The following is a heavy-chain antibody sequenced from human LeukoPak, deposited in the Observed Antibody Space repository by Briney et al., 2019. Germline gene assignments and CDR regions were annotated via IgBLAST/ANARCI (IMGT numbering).Heavy chain of an antibody. CDR1: GGSFSVYY. D-gene: IGHD3-3*01. V-gene: IGHV4-34*01. Sequence: SETLSLTCAVYGGSFSVYYWSWIRQPPGKGLEWIGEINHSGSTNYNPSLKSRVTISVDTSKNQFSLKLSSVTAADTAVYYCARADGITIFGVGIYGMDVWGQGTTVTVSS. CDR3: ARADGITIFGVGIYGMDV. CDR2: INHSGST. J-gene: IGHJ6*02.